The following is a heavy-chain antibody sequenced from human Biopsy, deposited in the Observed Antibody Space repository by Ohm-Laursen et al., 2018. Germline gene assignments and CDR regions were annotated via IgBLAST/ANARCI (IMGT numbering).Heavy chain of an antibody. J-gene: IGHJ5*02. CDR1: GCSISSGGSF. V-gene: IGHV4-31*01. D-gene: IGHD3-22*01. CDR2: SVNSSNT. Sequence: SLILSLTCTVSGCSISSGGSFWRWLRQRPGKGLGIIGYSVNSSNTYYNPSLKNLFTISGDTSKNQFSLKLNTVTAADTAVYYCARGDYFYSNGYFWFDPWGQGTLVTVSS. CDR3: ARGDYFYSNGYFWFDP.